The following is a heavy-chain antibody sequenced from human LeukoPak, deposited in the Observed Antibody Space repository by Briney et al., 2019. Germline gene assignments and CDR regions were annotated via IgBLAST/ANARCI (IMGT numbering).Heavy chain of an antibody. D-gene: IGHD6-19*01. V-gene: IGHV3-11*04. J-gene: IGHJ3*02. Sequence: GSLRLSCAASGFTFSDYYMSWMRPAPGKGLECGSYISSSGSTIYYADTVKGRLTISRDNAKNSLYLQMNSLRAEDTAVYYCARLQWLSSAFDIWGKGTMVTVSS. CDR2: ISSSGSTI. CDR3: ARLQWLSSAFDI. CDR1: GFTFSDYY.